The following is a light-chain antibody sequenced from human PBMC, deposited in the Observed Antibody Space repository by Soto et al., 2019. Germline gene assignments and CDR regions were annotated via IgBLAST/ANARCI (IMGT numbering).Light chain of an antibody. CDR2: DAS. J-gene: IGKJ1*01. CDR1: QSVSST. Sequence: EIVMTQSPATLSVSPGERATLSCRASQSVSSTLAWYQQRPGQAPRLLIYDASTRATGIPARFSGSGSGTEFTLTISRLQSEDFAVYYCQQYNNWPRTFGQGTKVEIK. V-gene: IGKV3-15*01. CDR3: QQYNNWPRT.